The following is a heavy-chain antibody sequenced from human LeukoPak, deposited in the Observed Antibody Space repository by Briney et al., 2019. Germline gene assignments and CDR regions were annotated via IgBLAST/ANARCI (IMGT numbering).Heavy chain of an antibody. D-gene: IGHD6-13*01. CDR2: IYYSGST. CDR1: GGSLSGYY. V-gene: IGHV4-59*01. CDR3: ARVYYSSTYDYWYFDL. J-gene: IGHJ2*01. Sequence: SETLSLTCAVSGGSLSGYYWTWIRQPPGKGLEWIGCIYYSGSTNYNPSLKSRVTISIGTSKNQFSLKLSSVTAADTAVYYCARVYYSSTYDYWYFDLWGRGTLVTVSS.